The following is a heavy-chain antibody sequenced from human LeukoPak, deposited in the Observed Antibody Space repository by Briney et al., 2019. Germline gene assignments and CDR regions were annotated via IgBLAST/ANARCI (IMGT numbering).Heavy chain of an antibody. CDR1: GFAFSAYA. Sequence: PGGSLRLSCTASGFAFSAYAMTWVRQVPGKGLEWVSSQTANSDDTYYADPVRGRFTMSRDNSKNSLYLQMNNLRAEDTATYYCGRDPNGNYVGAFEFWGQGTLVTVSS. CDR2: QTANSDDT. CDR3: GRDPNGNYVGAFEF. V-gene: IGHV3-23*01. J-gene: IGHJ3*01. D-gene: IGHD4-17*01.